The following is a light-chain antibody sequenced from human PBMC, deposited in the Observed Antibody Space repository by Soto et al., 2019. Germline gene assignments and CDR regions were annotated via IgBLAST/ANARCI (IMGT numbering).Light chain of an antibody. CDR3: SSYTSSSTVV. J-gene: IGLJ2*01. CDR1: SSDLGGYNY. CDR2: DVS. Sequence: QSALTQPASVSGSPGQSITISCTGTSSDLGGYNYVSWYQQHPGKAPKLMIYDVSNRPSGVSNRFSGSKSGNTASLTISGLQAEDEADYYCSSYTSSSTVVFGGGTKLTVL. V-gene: IGLV2-14*03.